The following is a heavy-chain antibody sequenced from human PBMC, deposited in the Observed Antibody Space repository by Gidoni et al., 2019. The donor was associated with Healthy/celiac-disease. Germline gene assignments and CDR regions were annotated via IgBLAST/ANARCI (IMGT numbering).Heavy chain of an antibody. J-gene: IGHJ4*02. V-gene: IGHV5-10-1*03. CDR3: ARLNGRRIAAAGWGDFDY. CDR2: IDPSDSYT. Sequence: QLVQSGAEVKKPGESLRISCKVSGYSFTSYWISWVRQMPGKGLEWMGRIDPSDSYTNYSPSFQGHVTISADKSISTAYLQWSSLKASDTAMYYWARLNGRRIAAAGWGDFDYWGQGTLVTVSS. CDR1: GYSFTSYW. D-gene: IGHD6-13*01.